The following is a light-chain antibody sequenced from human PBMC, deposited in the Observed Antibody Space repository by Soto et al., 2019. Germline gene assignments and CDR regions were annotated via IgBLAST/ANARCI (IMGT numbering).Light chain of an antibody. V-gene: IGLV2-8*01. Sequence: QSVLTQPPSASGSPGQSVTISCTGTSSDVGAYNYVSWYQQHPGKAPKLMIYEVSDRPSGVPDRFSGSKSGNTASLTVSGLQAEDEADYYCSSYAGNNNVVFGGGTKLTVL. CDR3: SSYAGNNNVV. CDR2: EVS. CDR1: SSDVGAYNY. J-gene: IGLJ3*02.